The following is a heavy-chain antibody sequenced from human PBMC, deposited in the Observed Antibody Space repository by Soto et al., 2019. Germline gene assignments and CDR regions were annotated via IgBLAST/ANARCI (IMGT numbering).Heavy chain of an antibody. CDR2: ISGRGGST. V-gene: IGHV3-23*01. Sequence: EVQVLESGGGLVQRGGSLRLSCAASGFTFSSYAMTWVRQAPGKGLEWVSGISGRGGSTYYADSVKGRFTSSRDNSKNTLYLQLKSLRAEDTAVYYCAKDHHRADYGDQVYDYWGQGTLVTVSS. J-gene: IGHJ4*02. CDR1: GFTFSSYA. CDR3: AKDHHRADYGDQVYDY. D-gene: IGHD4-17*01.